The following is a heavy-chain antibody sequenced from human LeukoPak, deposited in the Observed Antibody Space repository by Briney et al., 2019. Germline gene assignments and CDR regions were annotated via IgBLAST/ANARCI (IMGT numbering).Heavy chain of an antibody. CDR3: ARESHSSGWYDY. CDR2: IKQDGSEK. D-gene: IGHD6-19*01. J-gene: IGHJ4*02. V-gene: IGHV3-7*01. CDR1: GFTFSSYW. Sequence: GGSLRLSCAASGFTFSSYWTSWVRQAPGKGLEWVANIKQDGSEKYYVDSVKGRFTISRDNAKNSLYLQMNSLRAEDTAVYYCARESHSSGWYDYWGQGTLVTVSS.